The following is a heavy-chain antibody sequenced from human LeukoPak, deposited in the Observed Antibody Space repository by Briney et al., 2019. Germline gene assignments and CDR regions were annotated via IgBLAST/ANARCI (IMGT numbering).Heavy chain of an antibody. CDR3: ARHGYYDRYYFDY. CDR2: IYPGDSDT. D-gene: IGHD3-10*02. CDR1: GYSFTSYW. Sequence: GESLKISCKGSGYSFTSYWIGWVRQMPGKGLEWMGIIYPGDSDTRYSPSCQGQVTISADKSISTAYLQWSSLKASGTAMYYCARHGYYDRYYFDYWGQGTLVTVSS. V-gene: IGHV5-51*01. J-gene: IGHJ4*02.